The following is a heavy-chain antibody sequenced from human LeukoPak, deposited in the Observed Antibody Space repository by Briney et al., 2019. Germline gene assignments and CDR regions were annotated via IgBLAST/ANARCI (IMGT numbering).Heavy chain of an antibody. CDR2: FDPEDGKT. J-gene: IGHJ4*02. CDR1: GGTFSSYA. V-gene: IGHV1-24*01. Sequence: ASVKVSCKASGGTFSSYAISWVRQAPGKGLEWMGGFDPEDGKTVYAQKFQGRVTMTEDKSTDMAYMELSSLRSEDTAVYYCAAAEVMATVNPVFDYWGQGTLVTVSS. D-gene: IGHD5-24*01. CDR3: AAAEVMATVNPVFDY.